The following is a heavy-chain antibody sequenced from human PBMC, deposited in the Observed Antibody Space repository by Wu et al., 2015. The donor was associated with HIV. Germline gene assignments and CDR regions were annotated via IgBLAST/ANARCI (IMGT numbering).Heavy chain of an antibody. Sequence: QVQLVQSGAEVKKYGASVKVSCKASGYSFASYDINWVRQAPGQGLEWMGWVNPNSGATGSAQKFQGRVTITRDTSMRTAYMELSSLRSEDTAVYYCARRASDGNGAEYFQHWGQGTLVTVSS. CDR3: ARRASDGNGAEYFQH. CDR1: GYSFASYD. CDR2: VNPNSGAT. D-gene: IGHD4-23*01. J-gene: IGHJ1*01. V-gene: IGHV1-8*03.